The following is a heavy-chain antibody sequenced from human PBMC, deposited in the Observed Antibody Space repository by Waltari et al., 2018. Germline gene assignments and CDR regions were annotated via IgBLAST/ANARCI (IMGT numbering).Heavy chain of an antibody. J-gene: IGHJ4*02. D-gene: IGHD2-15*01. V-gene: IGHV4-4*02. CDR1: GDSIRDANW. CDR3: AKKAAYNLDY. Sequence: QVQLQESGPGLVRPSETLSLTCAVSGDSIRDANWWSWVRQPPGKGLEWIGEVFYNGVTNYNPSLNSRVTISIDKSKRQVSLKVNTVTSSDTAVYYCAKKAAYNLDYWGQGTLVTVSS. CDR2: VFYNGVT.